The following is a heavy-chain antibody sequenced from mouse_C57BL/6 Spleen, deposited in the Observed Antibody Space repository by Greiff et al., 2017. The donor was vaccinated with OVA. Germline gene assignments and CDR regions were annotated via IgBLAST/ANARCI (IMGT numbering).Heavy chain of an antibody. J-gene: IGHJ4*01. CDR2: IYPGDGDT. D-gene: IGHD1-1*01. V-gene: IGHV1-80*01. CDR1: GYAFSSYW. Sequence: QVQLQQSGAELVKPGASVKISCKASGYAFSSYWMNWVKQRPGKGLEWIGQIYPGDGDTNYNGKFKGKATLTADKSSSTAYMQLSSLTSEDSAVYFWARGGSSYGSYAMDYWGQGTSVTVSS. CDR3: ARGGSSYGSYAMDY.